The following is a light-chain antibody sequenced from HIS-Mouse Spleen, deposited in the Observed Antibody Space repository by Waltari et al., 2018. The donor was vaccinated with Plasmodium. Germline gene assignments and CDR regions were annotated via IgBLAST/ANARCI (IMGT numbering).Light chain of an antibody. CDR1: SSAVGRYNL. V-gene: IGLV2-23*03. CDR2: EGS. CDR3: CSYAGSSTFV. Sequence: QSALTQPASVSGSPGPSIPISCTGTSSAVGRYNLVPWYQQHPGKAPKLMIYEGSKRPSGVSNRFSGSKSGNTASLTISGLQAEDEADYYCCSYAGSSTFVFGGGTKLTVL. J-gene: IGLJ3*02.